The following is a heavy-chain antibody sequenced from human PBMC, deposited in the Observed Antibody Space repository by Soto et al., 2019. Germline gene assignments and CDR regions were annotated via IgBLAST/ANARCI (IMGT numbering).Heavy chain of an antibody. CDR1: GLIFSNYG. D-gene: IGHD6-13*01. J-gene: IGHJ6*02. Sequence: EVQLVESGGGLVKPGGSLRLSCTASGLIFSNYGMNWVRQAAGKRPELVACISSGGEYIDYADSVKGRLTISRDNANNILYLPLTSLGVKAPAVYYCATDGAAGAVMGVWGPATKVTVYS. CDR3: ATDGAAGAVMGV. V-gene: IGHV3-21*06. CDR2: ISSGGEYI.